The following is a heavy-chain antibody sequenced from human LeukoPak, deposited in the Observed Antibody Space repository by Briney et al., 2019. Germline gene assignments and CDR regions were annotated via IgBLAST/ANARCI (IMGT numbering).Heavy chain of an antibody. J-gene: IGHJ4*02. D-gene: IGHD5-12*01. CDR2: ISAYNGNT. CDR1: GYTFIGYY. CDR3: ARRYGYSGYDLFDY. V-gene: IGHV1-18*04. Sequence: ASVKVSCKASGYTFIGYYMHWVRQAPGQGLEWMGWISAYNGNTNYAQKLQGRVTMTTDTSTSTAYMELRSLRSDDTAVYYCARRYGYSGYDLFDYWGQGTLVTVSS.